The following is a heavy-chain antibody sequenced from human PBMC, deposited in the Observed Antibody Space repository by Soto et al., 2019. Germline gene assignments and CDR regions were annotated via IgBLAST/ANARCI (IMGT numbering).Heavy chain of an antibody. J-gene: IGHJ6*02. D-gene: IGHD6-13*01. CDR2: ISSSSSTI. Sequence: GGSLRLSCAASGFTVSSNYMSWVRQAPGKGLEWVSYISSSSSTIYYADSVKGRFTISRDNAKNSLYLQMNSLRDEDTAVYYCAREGGIAAAGWYYYYYYGMDVWGQGTTVTVSS. V-gene: IGHV3-48*02. CDR1: GFTVSSNY. CDR3: AREGGIAAAGWYYYYYYGMDV.